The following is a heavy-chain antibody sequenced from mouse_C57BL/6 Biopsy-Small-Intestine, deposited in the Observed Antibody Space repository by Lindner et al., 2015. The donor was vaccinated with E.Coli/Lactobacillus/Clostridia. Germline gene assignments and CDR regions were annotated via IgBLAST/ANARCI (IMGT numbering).Heavy chain of an antibody. CDR2: IYPNNGGT. CDR3: ARGVSYYGYFDY. CDR1: GYTFTDYN. J-gene: IGHJ2*01. D-gene: IGHD2-12*01. Sequence: VQLQESGPELVKPGASVKISCKASGYTFTDYNMDWVKQSHGKSLEWIGYIYPNNGGTGYNQKFKSKATLTVDKSSSTAYMELHSLTSEDSAVYYCARGVSYYGYFDYWGQGTTLTVSS. V-gene: IGHV1-34*02.